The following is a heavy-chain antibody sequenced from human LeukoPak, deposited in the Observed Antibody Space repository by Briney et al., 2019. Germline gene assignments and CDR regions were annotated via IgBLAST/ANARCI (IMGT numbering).Heavy chain of an antibody. J-gene: IGHJ6*03. V-gene: IGHV4-59*01. CDR1: GGSISSYY. Sequence: SETLSLTCTVSGGSISSYYWSWIRQPPGKGLEWIGYIYYSGSTNYNPSLKSRVTISVDTSKNQFSLKLSSVTAADTAVYYCARAPTVKDYYMDVWGKGTTVTVSS. D-gene: IGHD4-11*01. CDR2: IYYSGST. CDR3: ARAPTVKDYYMDV.